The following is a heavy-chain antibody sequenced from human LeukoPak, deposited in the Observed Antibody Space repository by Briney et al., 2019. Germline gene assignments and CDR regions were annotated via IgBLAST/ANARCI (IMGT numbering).Heavy chain of an antibody. V-gene: IGHV4-61*08. CDR1: GGSISSGDYY. J-gene: IGHJ4*02. D-gene: IGHD6-19*01. CDR3: ARVSGIAVADY. CDR2: VYNSEYT. Sequence: SETLSLTCTVSGGSISSGDYYWSWIRQPPGKGLEWIGYVYNSEYTIYNPSLKSRVSISFDTSKNKFSMRLTSVTAADTAVYYCARVSGIAVADYWGQGTLVTVST.